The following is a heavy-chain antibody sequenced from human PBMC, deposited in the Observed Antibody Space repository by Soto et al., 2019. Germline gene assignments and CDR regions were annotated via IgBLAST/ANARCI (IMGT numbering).Heavy chain of an antibody. CDR1: GYSFTSYW. CDR3: ARYRCSSTSCSRWFDP. J-gene: IGHJ5*02. V-gene: IGHV5-10-1*01. Sequence: PRESLKISCKGSGYSFTSYWISWVRQMPGKGLEWMGRIDPSDSYTNYSPSFQGHVTISADKSISTAYLQWSSLKASDTAMYYCARYRCSSTSCSRWFDPWGQGTLVTVSS. CDR2: IDPSDSYT. D-gene: IGHD2-2*01.